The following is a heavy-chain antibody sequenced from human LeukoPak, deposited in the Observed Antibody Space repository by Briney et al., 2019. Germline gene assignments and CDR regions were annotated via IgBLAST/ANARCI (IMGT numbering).Heavy chain of an antibody. Sequence: LETLSLTCSVSGGSISSYYWSWIRQPPGKGLEWIGYISDSGSTNYNPSLKSRVTISVDTSKNKFSLKLSSVTAADTAVYYCARVIMSSLYYYYMDVWGKGTTVTVSS. V-gene: IGHV4-59*01. CDR3: ARVIMSSLYYYYMDV. D-gene: IGHD3-3*01. CDR2: ISDSGST. J-gene: IGHJ6*03. CDR1: GGSISSYY.